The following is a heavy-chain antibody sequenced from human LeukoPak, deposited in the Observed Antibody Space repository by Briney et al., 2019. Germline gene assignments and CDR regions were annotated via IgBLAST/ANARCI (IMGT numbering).Heavy chain of an antibody. D-gene: IGHD6-13*01. CDR1: GGSISSSSYY. CDR2: IFYSGTT. V-gene: IGHV4-39*01. J-gene: IGHJ4*02. CDR3: ARRRIAAIDY. Sequence: SETLSLTCTVSGGSISSSSYYWDWIRQPPGKGLEWIGTIFYSGTTSYSPSLKSRVTKSVDTSRNQFSLKLNSVTAADTAIYYCARRRIAAIDYWGQGTLVTVSS.